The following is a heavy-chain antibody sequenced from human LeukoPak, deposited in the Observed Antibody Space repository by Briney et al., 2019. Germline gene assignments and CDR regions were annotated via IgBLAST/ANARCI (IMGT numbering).Heavy chain of an antibody. CDR1: GFNSNDYV. J-gene: IGHJ4*02. Sequence: PGGSLRLSCAASGFNSNDYVMSWVRQAPGKGLEWVSSISGSGRSLYYADSIKGRFNISRDNSKHILYLQMDSLRAKDTAIYYCATEVVYWGQGALVTVSS. CDR2: ISGSGRSL. CDR3: ATEVVY. V-gene: IGHV3-23*01.